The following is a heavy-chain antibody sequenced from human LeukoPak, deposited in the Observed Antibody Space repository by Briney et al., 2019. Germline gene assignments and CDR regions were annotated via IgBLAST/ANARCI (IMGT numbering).Heavy chain of an antibody. CDR1: GFTFSSYA. CDR3: AKVAYGSGSYRGPLDI. J-gene: IGHJ3*02. Sequence: PGGSLRLSCAASGFTFSSYAMSWVRQAPGKGLEWVSAISGSGSSTYYADSVKGRFTISRDNSKNTLYLQMNSLRAEDAAVYYCAKVAYGSGSYRGPLDIWGQGTVVTVSS. D-gene: IGHD3-10*01. V-gene: IGHV3-23*01. CDR2: ISGSGSST.